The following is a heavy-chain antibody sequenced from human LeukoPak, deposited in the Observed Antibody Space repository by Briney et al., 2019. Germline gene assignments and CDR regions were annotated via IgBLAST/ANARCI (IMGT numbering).Heavy chain of an antibody. CDR2: IIPIFGTA. Sequence: GASVKVSCKASGGTFSSYAISWVRRAPGQGLEWMGGIIPIFGTANYAQKFQGRVTITADKSTSTAYMELSSLRSEDTAVYYCAMCARDPGVLLSYYYYMDVWGKGTTVTVSS. D-gene: IGHD2-8*01. CDR1: GGTFSSYA. J-gene: IGHJ6*03. V-gene: IGHV1-69*06. CDR3: AMCARDPGVLLSYYYYMDV.